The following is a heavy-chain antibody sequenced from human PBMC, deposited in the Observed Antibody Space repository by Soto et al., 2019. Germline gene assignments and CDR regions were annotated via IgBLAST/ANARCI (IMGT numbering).Heavy chain of an antibody. J-gene: IGHJ4*02. CDR3: ARLPVDTITSLDY. D-gene: IGHD3-3*01. Sequence: EVQLVESGGDLVQPGGFLRLSCATSGFTFSRYWMHWVRQVPGKGLVWVSRINSDGSSISYSDSVKGRFTISRDNAKNTLNLQRNSLRVEETAVYYCARLPVDTITSLDYWGQGTLVTVSS. V-gene: IGHV3-74*01. CDR1: GFTFSRYW. CDR2: INSDGSSI.